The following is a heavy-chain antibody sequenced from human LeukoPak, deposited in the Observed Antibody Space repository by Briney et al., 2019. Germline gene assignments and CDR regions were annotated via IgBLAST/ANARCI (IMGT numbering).Heavy chain of an antibody. CDR3: ARDRERYRNYYYSMDV. Sequence: EASVTVSCKASGYTFTAYYMHWVRQAPGQGLEWMGWINPNSGGTNYAQKFQGRVTMTRDTSISTAYMELSGLISDDTAVYYCARDRERYRNYYYSMDVWGKGTTVTVSS. CDR1: GYTFTAYY. CDR2: INPNSGGT. J-gene: IGHJ6*03. D-gene: IGHD2-15*01. V-gene: IGHV1-2*02.